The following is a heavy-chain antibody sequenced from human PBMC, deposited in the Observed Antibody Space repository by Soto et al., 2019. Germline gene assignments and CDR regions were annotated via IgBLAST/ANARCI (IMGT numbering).Heavy chain of an antibody. CDR3: AREYGSGSYYTGY. Sequence: GGSLRLSCAASGFTFSTYARNWVRQAPGEGLEWVSGISDSGGSTYYADSVKGRFTISRDNSKNTLYLQMNSLRAEDTAVYYCAREYGSGSYYTGYWGQGTLVTVSS. CDR2: ISDSGGST. CDR1: GFTFSTYA. J-gene: IGHJ4*02. V-gene: IGHV3-23*01. D-gene: IGHD3-10*01.